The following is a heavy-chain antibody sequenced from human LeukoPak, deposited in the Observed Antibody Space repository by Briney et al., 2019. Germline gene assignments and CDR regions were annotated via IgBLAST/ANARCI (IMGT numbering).Heavy chain of an antibody. D-gene: IGHD3-22*01. CDR1: GGSFSGYY. Sequence: PSETLSLTCVVNGGSFSGYYWSWIRQPPGKGLEWIGEINHSGSTNYNPSLKSRVTISVDTSKNQFSLKLSSVTAADTAVYYCAREPQVQGYYYDSSPPFDAFDIWGQGTMVTVSS. J-gene: IGHJ3*02. V-gene: IGHV4-34*01. CDR2: INHSGST. CDR3: AREPQVQGYYYDSSPPFDAFDI.